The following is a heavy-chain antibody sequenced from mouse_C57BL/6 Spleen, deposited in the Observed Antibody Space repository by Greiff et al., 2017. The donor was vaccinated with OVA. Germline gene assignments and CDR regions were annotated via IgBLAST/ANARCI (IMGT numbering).Heavy chain of an antibody. CDR3: AMYGLVAY. CDR2: IYPGDGDT. CDR1: GYAFSSYW. D-gene: IGHD3-1*01. Sequence: QVQLQQSGAELVKPGASVKISCKASGYAFSSYWMNWVKQRPGQGLEWIGQIYPGDGDTTYNGKFKGKATLTADKSSSTAYMQLSSLSSEDSAVYFCAMYGLVAYWGQGTLVTVSA. J-gene: IGHJ3*01. V-gene: IGHV1-80*01.